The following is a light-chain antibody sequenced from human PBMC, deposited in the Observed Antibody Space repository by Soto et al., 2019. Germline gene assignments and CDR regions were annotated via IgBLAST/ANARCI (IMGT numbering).Light chain of an antibody. V-gene: IGLV2-14*01. Sequence: QSALTQPASVSGSPGQSITISCTGTNSDVGGYHYVSWYQQHPGKAPKLIIYEVKKRPSGVSDRFSGSKSLNTASPTISGLQADDEADYYCSSYTTTTSVIFGGGTKLTVL. CDR1: NSDVGGYHY. CDR2: EVK. CDR3: SSYTTTTSVI. J-gene: IGLJ2*01.